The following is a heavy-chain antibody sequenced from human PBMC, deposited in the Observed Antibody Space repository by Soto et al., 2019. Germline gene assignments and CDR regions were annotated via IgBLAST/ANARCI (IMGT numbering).Heavy chain of an antibody. Sequence: GESLKISCKGSGYSFAGYWITWVRQKPGKGLEWMGRIDPSDSQTYYSPSFRGHVTISATKSITTVFLQWSSLRTSDTAMYYCARQIYDSDTGPNFQYYFDSWGQGTPVTVSS. V-gene: IGHV5-10-1*01. CDR1: GYSFAGYW. D-gene: IGHD3-22*01. CDR2: IDPSDSQT. J-gene: IGHJ4*02. CDR3: ARQIYDSDTGPNFQYYFDS.